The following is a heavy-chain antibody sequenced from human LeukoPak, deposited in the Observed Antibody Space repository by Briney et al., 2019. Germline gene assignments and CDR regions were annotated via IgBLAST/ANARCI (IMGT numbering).Heavy chain of an antibody. CDR3: ARGVHVRKYDSNENCFDP. D-gene: IGHD3-22*01. Sequence: ASVKVSCKASGYTFTNYAIGWVRQAPGQGLEWMGWISPYNGNTNYAQRFQGRVTMTRDMSTSIVYMELSSLRSEDTAVYYCARGVHVRKYDSNENCFDPWGQGTLVTVSS. V-gene: IGHV1-18*01. CDR1: GYTFTNYA. CDR2: ISPYNGNT. J-gene: IGHJ5*02.